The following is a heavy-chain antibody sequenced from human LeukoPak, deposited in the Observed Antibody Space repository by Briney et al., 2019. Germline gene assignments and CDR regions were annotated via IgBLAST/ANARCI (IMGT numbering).Heavy chain of an antibody. V-gene: IGHV3-23*01. J-gene: IGHJ4*02. CDR3: AKSDCGSDGCKLLNY. D-gene: IGHD2-21*01. CDR1: GFIFSHYT. CDR2: INGSGDAT. Sequence: GGFLRLSCAASGFIFSHYTMTWVRQAPGKGLEWVSSINGSGDATKYADSVMGRFTISRDNSKNTVSLQMNSLRAEDTAVYCCAKSDCGSDGCKLLNYWGQGTLVTASS.